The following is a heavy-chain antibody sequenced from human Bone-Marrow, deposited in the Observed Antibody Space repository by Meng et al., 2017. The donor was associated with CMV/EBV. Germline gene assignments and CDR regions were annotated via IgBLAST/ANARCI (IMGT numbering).Heavy chain of an antibody. CDR3: ATDLRGSSFDY. Sequence: QVTLGQSGGEVKKPGAAVKVSCKVSGYTLTELSMHCGRPAPGKGLEWMGGFDPEDGETIYAQKFQGRVTMTEDTSTDTAYMELSSLRSEDTAVYYCATDLRGSSFDYWGQETLVTVSS. V-gene: IGHV1-24*01. CDR1: GYTLTELS. J-gene: IGHJ4*02. D-gene: IGHD3-16*01. CDR2: FDPEDGET.